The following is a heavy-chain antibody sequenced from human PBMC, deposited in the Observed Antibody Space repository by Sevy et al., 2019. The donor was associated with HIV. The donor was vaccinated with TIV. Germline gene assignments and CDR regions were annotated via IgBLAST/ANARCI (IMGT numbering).Heavy chain of an antibody. Sequence: SETLSLTCTVSGGSISSYYWSWIRQPPGKGLEWIGYIYYSGSTNYNPSLKSRVTISVDTSKNQFSLKLSSVTAADTAVYYCARGSRAYCGGDCYGSLAKALTIDYWGQRTLVTVSS. CDR3: ARGSRAYCGGDCYGSLAKALTIDY. V-gene: IGHV4-59*01. CDR2: IYYSGST. CDR1: GGSISSYY. J-gene: IGHJ4*02. D-gene: IGHD2-21*01.